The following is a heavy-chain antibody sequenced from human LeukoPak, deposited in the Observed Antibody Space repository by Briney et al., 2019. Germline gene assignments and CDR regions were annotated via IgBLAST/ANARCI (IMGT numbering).Heavy chain of an antibody. CDR3: ARMPITMIVVVMKDAFDI. J-gene: IGHJ3*02. Sequence: GGSLRLSCAASGFTFSSYAMHWVRQAPGKGLEWVANIKQDGSEKYYVDSVKGRFTISRDNAKNSLYLQMNSLRAEDTAVYYCARMPITMIVVVMKDAFDIWGQGTMVTVSS. V-gene: IGHV3-7*01. CDR2: IKQDGSEK. D-gene: IGHD3-22*01. CDR1: GFTFSSYA.